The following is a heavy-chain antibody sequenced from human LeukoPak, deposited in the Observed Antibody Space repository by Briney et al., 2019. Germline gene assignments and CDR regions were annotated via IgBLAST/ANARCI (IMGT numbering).Heavy chain of an antibody. J-gene: IGHJ4*02. D-gene: IGHD5-18*01. CDR1: GGSINKYF. CDR3: ARSPDLQQVIPRFDS. V-gene: IGHV4-4*07. CDR2: ISHSGIT. Sequence: SETLSLTCTLSGGSINKYFWSCIRLPPAKGLAWIGRISHSGITNFNPSLKSRSSLSLDTPESQLALRLTAVSAAGRAVYYCARSPDLQQVIPRFDSWGQGNLVTVSS.